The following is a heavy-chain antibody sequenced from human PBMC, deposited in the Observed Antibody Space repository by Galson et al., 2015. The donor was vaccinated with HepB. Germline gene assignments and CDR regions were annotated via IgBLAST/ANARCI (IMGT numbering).Heavy chain of an antibody. CDR3: ARVYDGDDAGEDYGMDV. Sequence: SLRLSCAGSRFNFGSYFMNWVRQAPGKGLEWVAYISTRSTYIYYADSMRGRFTISRDDAKNSLYLQMNSLRADDTAVYYCARVYDGDDAGEDYGMDVWGPGATVTVSS. V-gene: IGHV3-21*06. J-gene: IGHJ6*02. CDR2: ISTRSTYI. CDR1: RFNFGSYF. D-gene: IGHD4-17*01.